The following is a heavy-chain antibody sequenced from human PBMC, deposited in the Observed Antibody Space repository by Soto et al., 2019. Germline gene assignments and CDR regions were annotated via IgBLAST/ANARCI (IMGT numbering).Heavy chain of an antibody. V-gene: IGHV3-30*18. Sequence: QVQLVESGGGVVQPGRSLRLSCAASGFTFSSYGMHWVRQAPGKGLEWVAVISYDGSNKYYADSVKGRFTISRDNSKNTLYLQMNSLRAEDTAVYYCAKAALALLNYATCLDYWGQGTLVTVSS. J-gene: IGHJ4*02. CDR2: ISYDGSNK. D-gene: IGHD1-7*01. CDR1: GFTFSSYG. CDR3: AKAALALLNYATCLDY.